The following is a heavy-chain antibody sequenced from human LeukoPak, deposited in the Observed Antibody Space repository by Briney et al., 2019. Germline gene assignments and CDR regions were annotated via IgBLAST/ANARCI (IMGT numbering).Heavy chain of an antibody. J-gene: IGHJ4*02. CDR3: AKARNKYSYGSGGGY. CDR1: GFTFSSYA. CDR2: ISGSGGST. D-gene: IGHD5-18*01. Sequence: TGGSLRLSCAASGFTFSSYAMSWVRQAPGKGLEWVSAISGSGGSTYYADSVKGRFTISRDNSKNTLYLQMNSLRAEDTAVYYCAKARNKYSYGSGGGYWGQGTLVTVSS. V-gene: IGHV3-23*01.